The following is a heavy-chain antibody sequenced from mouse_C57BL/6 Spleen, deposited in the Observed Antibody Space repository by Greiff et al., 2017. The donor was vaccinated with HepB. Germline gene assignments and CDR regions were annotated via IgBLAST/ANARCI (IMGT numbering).Heavy chain of an antibody. CDR1: GYAFSSYW. CDR3: ARGWGGDWYFDV. D-gene: IGHD1-1*02. J-gene: IGHJ1*03. V-gene: IGHV1-80*01. CDR2: IYPGDGDT. Sequence: QVQLQQSGAELVKPGASVKISCKASGYAFSSYWMNWVKQRPGKGLEWIGQIYPGDGDTNYNGKFKGKATLTADKSSSTAYMQLSSLTSEDSAVYFCARGWGGDWYFDVWGTGTTVTVSS.